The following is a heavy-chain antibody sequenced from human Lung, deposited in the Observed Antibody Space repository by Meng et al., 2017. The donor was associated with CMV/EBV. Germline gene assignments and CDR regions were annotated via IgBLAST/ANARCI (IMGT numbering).Heavy chain of an antibody. CDR1: GYNSIALS. CDR3: VTDDLCSGGDFSVEY. D-gene: IGHD2-15*01. Sequence: ASVKVSXKVSGYNSIALSMQWVRQAPGKGLEWMGGFDPEDGETIFAQKFQGRVRLTEDTSTNTAYMELRSLTSADTAVYYCVTDDLCSGGDFSVEYWGQGXLVTVSS. J-gene: IGHJ4*02. V-gene: IGHV1-24*01. CDR2: FDPEDGET.